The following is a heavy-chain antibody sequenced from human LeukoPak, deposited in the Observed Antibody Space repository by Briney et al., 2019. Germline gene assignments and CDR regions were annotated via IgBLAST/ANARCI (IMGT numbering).Heavy chain of an antibody. Sequence: GGSLRLSCAASGFTFSSFWMSWVRQAPGKGLEWVANIKEDGSEKYYVDSVKGRFTISRDNSKNTLYLQMNSLRAEDTAVYYCARTGELSYDAFDIWGQGTMVTVSS. J-gene: IGHJ3*02. D-gene: IGHD1-26*01. CDR1: GFTFSSFW. V-gene: IGHV3-7*03. CDR3: ARTGELSYDAFDI. CDR2: IKEDGSEK.